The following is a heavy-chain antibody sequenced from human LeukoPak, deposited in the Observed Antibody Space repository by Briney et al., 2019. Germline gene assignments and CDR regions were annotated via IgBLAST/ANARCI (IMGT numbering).Heavy chain of an antibody. V-gene: IGHV3-43*02. CDR3: AKDEFDVLPWFGENNPTDP. Sequence: GGSLRLSCAASGFTFDDYAMHWVRQAPGKGLEWVSLISGDGGSTYYADSVKGRFTISRDNSKNSLYLPMNSLRTEDTALYYCAKDEFDVLPWFGENNPTDPWGQGTLVTVSS. CDR2: ISGDGGST. J-gene: IGHJ5*02. D-gene: IGHD3-10*01. CDR1: GFTFDDYA.